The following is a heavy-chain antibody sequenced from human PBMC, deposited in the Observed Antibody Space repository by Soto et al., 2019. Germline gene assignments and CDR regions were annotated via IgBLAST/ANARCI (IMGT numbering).Heavy chain of an antibody. Sequence: EVPLVESGGGLVQPGGSLRLSCAASGFTFSSYWMHWVRQAPGKGLVWVSRINSDGSSTSYAESVKGRFTISRDNAKNTLYLQMHSLRAEDTAVYYCVRTSLVVAAATREDYWGQGTLGTVSS. D-gene: IGHD2-15*01. CDR1: GFTFSSYW. CDR2: INSDGSST. J-gene: IGHJ4*02. V-gene: IGHV3-74*01. CDR3: VRTSLVVAAATREDY.